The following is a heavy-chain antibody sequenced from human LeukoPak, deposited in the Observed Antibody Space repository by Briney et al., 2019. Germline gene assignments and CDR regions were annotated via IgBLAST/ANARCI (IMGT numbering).Heavy chain of an antibody. V-gene: IGHV4-39*07. J-gene: IGHJ4*02. CDR2: IYYRGST. CDR3: ARDLGAYGFDY. Sequence: SETLSLTCTVSGGSISSGGYSWGRIRQPPGKGLEWIGNIYYRGSTSYNPPLKSRVTISVDTSKNQFSLNLSSVTAADTAVYYCARDLGAYGFDYWGQGTLVTVSS. D-gene: IGHD4-17*01. CDR1: GGSISSGGYS.